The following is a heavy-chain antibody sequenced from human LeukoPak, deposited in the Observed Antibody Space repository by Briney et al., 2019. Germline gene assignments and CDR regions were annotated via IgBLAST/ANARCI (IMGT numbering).Heavy chain of an antibody. CDR3: ARDTYYDFWSGYYLHYFDY. V-gene: IGHV4-34*01. CDR1: GGSFSGYY. J-gene: IGHJ4*02. CDR2: IYPSGST. D-gene: IGHD3-3*01. Sequence: SETLSLTCAVYGGSFSGYYWSWIRQPPGKGLEWIGEIYPSGSTNYNPSLKSRLTISVDTSKNQFSLKLSSVTAADTAVYYCARDTYYDFWSGYYLHYFDYWGQGTLVTVSS.